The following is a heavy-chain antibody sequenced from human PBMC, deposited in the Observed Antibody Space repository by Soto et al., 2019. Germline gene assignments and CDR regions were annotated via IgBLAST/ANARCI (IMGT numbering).Heavy chain of an antibody. V-gene: IGHV5-51*01. CDR3: ARQRYFDH. Sequence: PGESLKISCKGSGYIFHNYWIGWVRQMPGKGLEWMGIIYPGDSDIRYNPSFQGQVTISADKSISTTYLQWSSLKASDTAMHYCARQRYFDHWGQGTLVTVSS. CDR1: GYIFHNYW. D-gene: IGHD3-9*01. J-gene: IGHJ4*02. CDR2: IYPGDSDI.